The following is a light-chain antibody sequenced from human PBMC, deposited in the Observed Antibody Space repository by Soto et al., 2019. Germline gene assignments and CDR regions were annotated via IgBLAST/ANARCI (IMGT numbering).Light chain of an antibody. CDR1: QAIGSW. Sequence: DIQMTQCPSSVSASVGYRVTITWRASQAIGSWLAWYQQKPGKAPQLLLYAASSLQRGVPSRFSGSGSGSDFTLTISSLQPEDFATYYCQQANSFPLTFGGGTKVDIK. CDR2: AAS. CDR3: QQANSFPLT. J-gene: IGKJ4*01. V-gene: IGKV1-12*01.